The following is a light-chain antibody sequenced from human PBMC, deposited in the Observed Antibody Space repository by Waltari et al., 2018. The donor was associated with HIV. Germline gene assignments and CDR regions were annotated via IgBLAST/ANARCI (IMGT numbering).Light chain of an antibody. CDR1: QTINHQ. J-gene: IGKJ1*01. V-gene: IGKV1-39*01. CDR3: QHSRA. CDR2: AAS. Sequence: DIQITQSPSSVSASVGGRITITCRASQTINHQINWYQQRPGKAPKLLIDAASSLQNGVTSRFSGSRSGTDFTLTISSLQPEDFTTYIWQHSRAFGQGTKVEIK.